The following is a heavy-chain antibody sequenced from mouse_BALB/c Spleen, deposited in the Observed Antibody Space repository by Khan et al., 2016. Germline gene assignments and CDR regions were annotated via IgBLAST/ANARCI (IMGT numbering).Heavy chain of an antibody. CDR3: ARSGYYGKRDYFDY. D-gene: IGHD2-1*01. J-gene: IGHJ2*01. CDR2: ISYSGST. V-gene: IGHV3-2*02. Sequence: EVQLQESGPGLVKPSQSLSLTCTVTGYSITSDYAWNWIRQFPGNKLEWMGYISYSGSTSYNPSLKSRISITRDTSKNQFFLQLNSVTTEDTATYYCARSGYYGKRDYFDYWGQGTTLTVSS. CDR1: GYSITSDYA.